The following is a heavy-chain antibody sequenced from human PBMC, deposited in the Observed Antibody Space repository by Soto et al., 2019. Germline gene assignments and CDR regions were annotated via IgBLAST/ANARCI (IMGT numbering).Heavy chain of an antibody. J-gene: IGHJ5*02. Sequence: VELVQSGAEVEKPGAAVRISCKTSGYTFTAYYIHWVRQAPGQGLEWLGWISSLNGNTNYARKYQGRLTMTTNTSATTAYMELRSLRSDDTAVYFCARGTVTSGRWFGPWGQGTLVTVSS. CDR1: GYTFTAYY. CDR3: ARGTVTSGRWFGP. CDR2: ISSLNGNT. V-gene: IGHV1-18*01. D-gene: IGHD4-17*01.